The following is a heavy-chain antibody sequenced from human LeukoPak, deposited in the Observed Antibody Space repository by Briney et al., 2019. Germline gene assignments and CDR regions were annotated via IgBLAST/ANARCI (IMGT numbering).Heavy chain of an antibody. CDR3: ARTDEVVSEAFDI. CDR1: GGSISSYY. Sequence: SETLSLTCTVSGGSISSYYWSWIRQPPGKGLEWIGYIYYSGSTNYNPSLKSRVTISVDTSKNQFSLKLSSVTAADTAVYYCARTDEVVSEAFDIWGQGTTVTVSS. V-gene: IGHV4-59*01. D-gene: IGHD3-22*01. J-gene: IGHJ3*02. CDR2: IYYSGST.